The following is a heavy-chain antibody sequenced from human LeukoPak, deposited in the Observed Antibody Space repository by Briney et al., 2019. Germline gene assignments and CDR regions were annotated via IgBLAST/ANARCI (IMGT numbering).Heavy chain of an antibody. CDR2: IRYDGSNK. D-gene: IGHD1-26*01. Sequence: GGSLRLSCAACGFTFSSYGMHWVRQAPGKGLEWVAFIRYDGSNKYYADSVKGRFTISRDNSKNTLYLQMNSLRAEDTAVYYCAKDLALVGARNFDYWGQGTLVTVSS. CDR1: GFTFSSYG. CDR3: AKDLALVGARNFDY. V-gene: IGHV3-30*02. J-gene: IGHJ4*02.